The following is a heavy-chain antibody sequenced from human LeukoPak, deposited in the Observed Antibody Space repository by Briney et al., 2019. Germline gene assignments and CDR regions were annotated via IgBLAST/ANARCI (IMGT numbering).Heavy chain of an antibody. V-gene: IGHV5-51*01. D-gene: IGHD3-9*01. CDR3: ARRRVLRYFDWLERAWFDP. J-gene: IGHJ5*02. Sequence: GESLKISCQGSGYSFTSYWIGWVRQMPGKGLEWTGIIYPGDSDTRYSPSFQGQVTISADKSISTAYLQWSSLKASDTAMYYCARRRVLRYFDWLERAWFDPWGQGTLVTVSS. CDR2: IYPGDSDT. CDR1: GYSFTSYW.